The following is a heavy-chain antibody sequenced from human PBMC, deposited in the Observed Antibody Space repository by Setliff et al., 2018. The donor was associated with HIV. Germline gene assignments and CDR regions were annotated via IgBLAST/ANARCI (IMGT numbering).Heavy chain of an antibody. Sequence: SETMSLTCTVSGGSISSYYWSWSRQPPGKGLEWIGYIYYSGNTNYNPSLKSRVTISVDTSNNQFSLKLSSVTAADTAVYYCARGSRGYSYAYYYNYMDVCVKGTTVTVSS. CDR2: IYYSGNT. J-gene: IGHJ6*03. D-gene: IGHD5-18*01. V-gene: IGHV4-59*01. CDR3: ARGSRGYSYAYYYNYMDV. CDR1: GGSISSYY.